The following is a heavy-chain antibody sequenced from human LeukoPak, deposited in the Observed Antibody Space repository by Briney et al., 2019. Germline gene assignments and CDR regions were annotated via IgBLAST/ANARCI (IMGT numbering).Heavy chain of an antibody. CDR3: ARDGSSFDY. V-gene: IGHV3-7*01. Sequence: GGSLRLSCAASGFTFSSYSMNWVRQAPGKGLEWVANIKGDGSEIYYVDSVKGRFSISRDNAKNSLYLQMNSLRAEDTAVYYCARDGSSFDYWGQGALVTVSS. CDR2: IKGDGSEI. D-gene: IGHD2-15*01. CDR1: GFTFSSYS. J-gene: IGHJ4*02.